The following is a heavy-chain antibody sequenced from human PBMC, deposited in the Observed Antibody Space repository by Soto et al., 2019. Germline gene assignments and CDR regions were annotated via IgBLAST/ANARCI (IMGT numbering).Heavy chain of an antibody. CDR3: PRTHCWCSFSVFNY. CDR1: NFSISSGDY. D-gene: IGHD2-8*02. J-gene: IGHJ4*02. Sequence: SGTLALTSVVENFSISSGDYWGWIRQSPGKGLEWIASIYRSGTTSYNPPLKSRATISVDPSKNQFSLMLTAVTAADTAVYYFPRTHCWCSFSVFNYRGQGDPVP. CDR2: IYRSGTT. V-gene: IGHV4-38-2*01.